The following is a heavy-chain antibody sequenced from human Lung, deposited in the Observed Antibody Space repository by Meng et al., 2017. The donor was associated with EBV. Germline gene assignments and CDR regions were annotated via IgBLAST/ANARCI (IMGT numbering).Heavy chain of an antibody. CDR2: ISYDGSNK. CDR3: ARDRVQLWFS. Sequence: VRLVESGGGVVQPGRSLGLSCAASGFPFSSYAMHWVRQAPGKGLEWVAVISYDGSNKYYADSVKGRFTISRDNSKNTLYLQMNSLRAEDTAVYYCARDRVQLWFSWGQGTLVTVSS. D-gene: IGHD5-18*01. J-gene: IGHJ5*02. V-gene: IGHV3-30-3*01. CDR1: GFPFSSYA.